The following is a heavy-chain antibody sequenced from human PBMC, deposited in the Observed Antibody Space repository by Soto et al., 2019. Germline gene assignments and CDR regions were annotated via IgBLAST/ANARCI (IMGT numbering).Heavy chain of an antibody. J-gene: IGHJ6*02. V-gene: IGHV3-33*01. CDR2: IWYDGSNK. Sequence: GSLRLSCAASGFTFSSYGMHWVRQAPGKGLEWVAVIWYDGSNKYYADSVKGRFTISRDNSKNTLYLQMNSLRAEDTAVYYCARDNDFWSGARYYYYGMDVWGQGTTVTVSS. CDR3: ARDNDFWSGARYYYYGMDV. D-gene: IGHD3-3*01. CDR1: GFTFSSYG.